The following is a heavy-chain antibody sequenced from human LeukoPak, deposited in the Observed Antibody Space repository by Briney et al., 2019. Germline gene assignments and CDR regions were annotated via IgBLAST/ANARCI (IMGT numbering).Heavy chain of an antibody. CDR2: MNGGNDGT. D-gene: IGHD7-27*01. Sequence: GGSLRLSCAASGFTLSSTAMAWVRQAPGKGLEWVSAMNGGNDGTHYADSVKGRFIISRDNSKNTLYLQMNSLRVEDTALYYCAKDFWGFSFGYWGQGILVTVSS. V-gene: IGHV3-23*01. CDR1: GFTLSSTA. CDR3: AKDFWGFSFGY. J-gene: IGHJ4*02.